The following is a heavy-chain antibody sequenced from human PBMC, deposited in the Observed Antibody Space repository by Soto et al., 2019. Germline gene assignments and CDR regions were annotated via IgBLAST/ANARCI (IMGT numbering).Heavy chain of an antibody. Sequence: SETLSLTCTVSGGSISSASYFWGWIRQPPGKGLEWIGTIDYSGTTYYNPSLKNRVTISVDTSKNQFSLKLSSVTAADTAVYYCARFDSSGYFVPWGQGTLVTVSS. D-gene: IGHD3-22*01. J-gene: IGHJ5*02. V-gene: IGHV4-39*07. CDR3: ARFDSSGYFVP. CDR1: GGSISSASYF. CDR2: IDYSGTT.